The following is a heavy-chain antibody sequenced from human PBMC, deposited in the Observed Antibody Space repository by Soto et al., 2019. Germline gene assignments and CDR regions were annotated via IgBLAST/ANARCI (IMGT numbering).Heavy chain of an antibody. V-gene: IGHV4-34*01. CDR1: GGSFSGYY. CDR2: INHSGST. J-gene: IGHJ4*02. CDR3: ARSPRYDYIWGSYRYNSLFDY. D-gene: IGHD3-16*02. Sequence: SETLSLTCAVYGGSFSGYYWSWIRQPPGKGLEWIGEINHSGSTNYNPSLKSRVTISVDTSKNQFSLKLSSVTAADTAVYYCARSPRYDYIWGSYRYNSLFDYWGQGTLVTVSS.